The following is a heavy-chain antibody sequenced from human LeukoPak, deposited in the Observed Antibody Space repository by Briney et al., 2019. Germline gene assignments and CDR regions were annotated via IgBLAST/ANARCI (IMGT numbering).Heavy chain of an antibody. D-gene: IGHD3-3*01. CDR3: ARGTFGVVIRFNWFDP. Sequence: SETLSLTCTVSGGSISSYYWSWIRQPPGKGLEWIGYIYYSGSTNYNPSLKSRVTISVGTSKNQFSLKLSSVTAADTAVYYCARGTFGVVIRFNWFDPWGQGTLVTVSS. CDR1: GGSISSYY. V-gene: IGHV4-59*12. CDR2: IYYSGST. J-gene: IGHJ5*02.